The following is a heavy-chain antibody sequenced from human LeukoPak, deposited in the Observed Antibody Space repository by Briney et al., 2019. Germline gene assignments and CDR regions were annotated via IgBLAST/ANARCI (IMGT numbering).Heavy chain of an antibody. J-gene: IGHJ5*02. D-gene: IGHD3-16*01. CDR1: GFSLSSQW. Sequence: GGSLRLSCAASGFSLSSQWMSWVRQAPGKGPEWVANIKGDGSQKSYVDSVKGRFTISRDNAKNSLYLQMNSLRAEDTAVYYCARAFSWGQGTLVTVSS. CDR3: ARAFS. V-gene: IGHV3-7*01. CDR2: IKGDGSQK.